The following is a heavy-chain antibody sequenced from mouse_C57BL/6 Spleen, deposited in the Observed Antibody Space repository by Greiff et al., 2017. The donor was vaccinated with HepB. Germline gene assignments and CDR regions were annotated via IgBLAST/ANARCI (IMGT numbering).Heavy chain of an antibody. D-gene: IGHD1-1*01. V-gene: IGHV5-4*01. Sequence: EVQGVESGGGLVKPGGSLKLSCAASGFTFSSYAMSWVRQTPEKRLEWVATISDGGSYTYYPDNVKGRFTISRDNAKNNLYLQMSHLKSEDTAMYYCARVYYGSSWYFDVWGTGTTVTVSS. CDR2: ISDGGSYT. CDR3: ARVYYGSSWYFDV. J-gene: IGHJ1*03. CDR1: GFTFSSYA.